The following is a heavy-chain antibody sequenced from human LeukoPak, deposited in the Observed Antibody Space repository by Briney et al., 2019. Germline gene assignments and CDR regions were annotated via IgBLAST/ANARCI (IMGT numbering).Heavy chain of an antibody. Sequence: ASLTVSCKASGYTFTNYGITWVRQAPGQGLEWMGWISAFHGQTRYVHKVQGRVTMTTDTSTNTAYMELRSLRSDDTAVYYCARDVPVEAAAILDYWGQGTPVTVSS. CDR1: GYTFTNYG. CDR2: ISAFHGQT. V-gene: IGHV1-18*01. J-gene: IGHJ4*02. D-gene: IGHD6-13*01. CDR3: ARDVPVEAAAILDY.